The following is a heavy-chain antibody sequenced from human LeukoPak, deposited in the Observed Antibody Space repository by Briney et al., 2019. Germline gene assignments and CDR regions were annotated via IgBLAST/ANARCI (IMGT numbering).Heavy chain of an antibody. CDR2: IYSGGDT. J-gene: IGHJ4*02. Sequence: GGSLRLSCAPSGFTASSNYMSWVRQAPGKGLEWVSVIYSGGDTFYADSVKGRSTISRDNSKNTLYLQMNSLRAEDTAVYYCAAKVELRSNGPYFNSWGQGTLVTVSS. CDR1: GFTASSNY. V-gene: IGHV3-53*01. D-gene: IGHD1-7*01. CDR3: AAKVELRSNGPYFNS.